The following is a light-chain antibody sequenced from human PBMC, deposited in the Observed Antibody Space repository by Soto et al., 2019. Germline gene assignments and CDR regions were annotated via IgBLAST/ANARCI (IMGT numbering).Light chain of an antibody. CDR3: CSFAGGATFV. CDR1: SNDIGGYNL. J-gene: IGLJ2*01. V-gene: IGLV2-23*02. CDR2: EAS. Sequence: QSALTQPASVSGSPGQSITISCTGTSNDIGGYNLVSWYQQHPGKAPKLIIYEASERPSGVSDRSSGSRSGNTASLTISTLQAEDEADYSCCSFAGGATFVFGGGTKLTVL.